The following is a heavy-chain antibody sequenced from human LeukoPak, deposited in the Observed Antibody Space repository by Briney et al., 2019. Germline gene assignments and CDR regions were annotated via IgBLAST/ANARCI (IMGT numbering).Heavy chain of an antibody. V-gene: IGHV1-18*01. CDR3: ARIRNDHYYYYYMDV. CDR1: GYTFTSYG. Sequence: GASVKVSCKASGYTFTSYGISWVRQAPGQGLEWMGWISAYNGNTNYAQKLQGRVTMTTDTSTSTAYMELRSLRSDDTAVYYCARIRNDHYYYYYMDVWGKGTTVTISS. D-gene: IGHD1-1*01. CDR2: ISAYNGNT. J-gene: IGHJ6*03.